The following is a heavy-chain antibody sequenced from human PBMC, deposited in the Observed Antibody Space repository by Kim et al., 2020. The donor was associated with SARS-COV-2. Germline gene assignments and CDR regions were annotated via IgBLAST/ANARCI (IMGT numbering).Heavy chain of an antibody. Sequence: KFQGRVTITADESTSTAYMELSSLRSEDTAVYYCARVILSGQQRAEYFQHWGQGTLVTVSS. CDR3: ARVILSGQQRAEYFQH. J-gene: IGHJ1*01. V-gene: IGHV1-69*01. D-gene: IGHD6-13*01.